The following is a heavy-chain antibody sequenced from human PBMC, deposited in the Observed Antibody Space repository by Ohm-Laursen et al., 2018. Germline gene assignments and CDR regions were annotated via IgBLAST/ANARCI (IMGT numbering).Heavy chain of an antibody. V-gene: IGHV4-39*01. J-gene: IGHJ4*02. CDR3: ARLAGGLPSQYFFDY. CDR1: GGSISSGTYY. Sequence: GTLSLTCIVSGGSISSGTYYWGWIRQPPGKGLEWIGTIYYSGTTYYNPSLKSRVTISVDTSRNQFSLKVSSVTAADTAVYYCARLAGGLPSQYFFDYWGQGTLVTVSS. CDR2: IYYSGTT. D-gene: IGHD3-10*01.